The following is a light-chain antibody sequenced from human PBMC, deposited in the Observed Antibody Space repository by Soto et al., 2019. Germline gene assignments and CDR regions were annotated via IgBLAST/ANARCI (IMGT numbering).Light chain of an antibody. Sequence: EIVLTQSLGTLSLSTGERATLSCRASQSVGSSYLAWYQQKPGQAPRLLIYVASSRATGIPDRFSGSGSGTDFTLTISRLEPEDFAVYYCQQYGTSPKTFCQGSKVDI. CDR1: QSVGSSY. CDR2: VAS. V-gene: IGKV3-20*01. J-gene: IGKJ1*01. CDR3: QQYGTSPKT.